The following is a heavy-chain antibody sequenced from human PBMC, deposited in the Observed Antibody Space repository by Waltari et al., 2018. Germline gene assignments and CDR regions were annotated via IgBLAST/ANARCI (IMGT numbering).Heavy chain of an antibody. CDR3: ASTPGDYVECDWFDP. V-gene: IGHV1-46*04. CDR1: GYTFTSYY. CDR2: INRSCGMT. Sequence: QVQLVQSGAEVKKPGASVKVSCKASGYTFTSYYMHWVRQAPGQGLEWMGIINRSCGMTSHAQRLQGRVTVTTDESTSTDYMELSSLRSEDAAVYCCASTPGDYVECDWFDPWGQGTLVTVSS. J-gene: IGHJ5*02. D-gene: IGHD4-17*01.